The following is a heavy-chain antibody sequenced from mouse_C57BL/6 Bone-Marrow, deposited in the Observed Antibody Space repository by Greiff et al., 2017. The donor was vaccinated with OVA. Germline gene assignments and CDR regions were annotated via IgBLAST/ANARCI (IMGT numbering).Heavy chain of an antibody. CDR2: INPNNGGT. D-gene: IGHD4-1*01. CDR1: GYTFTDYY. V-gene: IGHV1-26*01. Sequence: VQLQQSGPELVKPGASVKISCKASGYTFTDYYMNWVKQSHGKSLEWIGDINPNNGGTRYNQKFKGKATLTVDKSSSTAYMELRSLTSEDSSVYYFARELVYYYAMDYWGQETSVPVSS. J-gene: IGHJ4*01. CDR3: ARELVYYYAMDY.